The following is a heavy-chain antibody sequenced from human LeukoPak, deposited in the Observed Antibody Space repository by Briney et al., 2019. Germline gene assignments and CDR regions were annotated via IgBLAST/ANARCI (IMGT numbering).Heavy chain of an antibody. D-gene: IGHD3-9*01. J-gene: IGHJ4*02. CDR3: ARDLYDILTGYYIDY. CDR1: GFTVSSNY. Sequence: GGSLRLSCAASGFTVSSNYMSWVRQAPGKGLEWVSVIYSGGSTYYADSVKGRFTISRDNAKNSLYLQMNSLRAEDTAVYYCARDLYDILTGYYIDYWGQGTLVTVSS. V-gene: IGHV3-53*01. CDR2: IYSGGST.